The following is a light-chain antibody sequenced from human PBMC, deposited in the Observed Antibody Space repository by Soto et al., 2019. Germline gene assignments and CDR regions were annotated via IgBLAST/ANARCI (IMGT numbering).Light chain of an antibody. CDR3: QQYDQWPIT. CDR2: GAS. V-gene: IGKV3-20*01. Sequence: EIVLTQSPCTLSVSPGEGATLSCWASQTVSSNYLAWYKQRPGQAPSLIFYGASSRATGIPDRFSGSGSGTDFTLTISRLEPEDFVVYYCQQYDQWPITFGQGTRLEIK. J-gene: IGKJ5*01. CDR1: QTVSSNY.